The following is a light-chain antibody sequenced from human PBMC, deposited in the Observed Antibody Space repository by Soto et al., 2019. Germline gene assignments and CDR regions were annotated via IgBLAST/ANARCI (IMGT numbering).Light chain of an antibody. CDR2: DAS. J-gene: IGKJ1*01. CDR3: QQYDSFPLT. Sequence: DIQLTQSPSALSASVGDRVAITCRASHDVNYWLAWYQQKPGNAPKLLIYDASSLESGVPSRFSGSGSGTEFTLTISSLQSDDFASYFCQQYDSFPLTFVQGTKVEVK. V-gene: IGKV1-5*01. CDR1: HDVNYW.